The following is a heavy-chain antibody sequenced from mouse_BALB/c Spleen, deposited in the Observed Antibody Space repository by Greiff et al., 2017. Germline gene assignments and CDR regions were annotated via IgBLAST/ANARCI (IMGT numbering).Heavy chain of an antibody. V-gene: IGHV5-15*02. CDR2: ISNLAYSI. CDR1: GFTFSDYG. D-gene: IGHD1-1*01. J-gene: IGHJ1*01. CDR3: ARYYYERYFDV. Sequence: EVQVVESGGGLVPPGGSRKLSCAASGFTFSDYGMAWVRQAPGKGLEWVAFISNLAYSIYYAATVTGRFTITRENAKKTLYLEMSSLRSDDTAMYYCARYYYERYFDVWGAGTTVTVSS.